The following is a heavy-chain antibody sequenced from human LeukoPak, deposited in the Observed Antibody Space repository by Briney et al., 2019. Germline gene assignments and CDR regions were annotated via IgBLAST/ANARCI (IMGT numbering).Heavy chain of an antibody. J-gene: IGHJ3*02. Sequence: GGPLKLSCAASGFTSSGSKMPWFGKATEKVLNWFSPIVTAGDTYYPGSVKGRFTISRENAKNSLYLQMNSLRAGDTAVYYCARQAPVGYGSGWYEGFDIWGQGTMVTVSS. V-gene: IGHV3-13*01. CDR3: ARQAPVGYGSGWYEGFDI. CDR1: GFTSSGSK. CDR2: IVTAGDT. D-gene: IGHD6-19*01.